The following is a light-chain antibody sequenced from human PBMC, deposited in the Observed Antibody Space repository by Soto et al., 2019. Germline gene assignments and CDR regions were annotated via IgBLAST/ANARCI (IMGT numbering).Light chain of an antibody. Sequence: QAALTQPASVYGSPGQSITISCTGTSSDVGSYNSVSWYQQHPGKAPKVMIYDVSNRPSGVSNRFSGSKSGNTASLTISGLQAEDEADYYCRSYTSSSTLVFGGGTQLTVL. CDR3: RSYTSSSTLV. CDR2: DVS. J-gene: IGLJ2*01. CDR1: SSDVGSYNS. V-gene: IGLV2-14*01.